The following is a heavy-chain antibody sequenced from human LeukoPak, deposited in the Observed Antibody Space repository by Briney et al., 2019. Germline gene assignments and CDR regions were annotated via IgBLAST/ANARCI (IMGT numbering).Heavy chain of an antibody. Sequence: GGSLRLSCAASGFTFSSYSMNWVRQAPGKGLEWVSSISSSSSYIYYADSVKGRFTISRDNAKNSLYLQMNSLRAEDTAVYYCAKDLDFYWGSAEWAAAGPEGNWFDPWGQGTLVTVSS. V-gene: IGHV3-21*04. D-gene: IGHD6-13*01. CDR2: ISSSSSYI. J-gene: IGHJ5*02. CDR1: GFTFSSYS. CDR3: AKDLDFYWGSAEWAAAGPEGNWFDP.